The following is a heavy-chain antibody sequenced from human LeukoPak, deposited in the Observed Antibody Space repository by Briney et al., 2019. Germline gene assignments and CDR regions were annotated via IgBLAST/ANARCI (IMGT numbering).Heavy chain of an antibody. Sequence: YETLSITSTVSGASIRSYYWSCIRQPPGKGLQRLGYIYYSGSTNYNPSLKSRVTISVDASKNQFSLKLSSVTAADTAVYYCAREVGSYYGAAGGGYYFDYWGQGTLVTVSS. CDR1: GASIRSYY. D-gene: IGHD1-26*01. V-gene: IGHV4-59*01. CDR3: AREVGSYYGAAGGGYYFDY. J-gene: IGHJ4*02. CDR2: IYYSGST.